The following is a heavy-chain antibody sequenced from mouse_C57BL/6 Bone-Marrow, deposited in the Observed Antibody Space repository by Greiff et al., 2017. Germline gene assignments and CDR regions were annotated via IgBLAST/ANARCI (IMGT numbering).Heavy chain of an antibody. V-gene: IGHV5-17*01. CDR1: GFTFSDYG. CDR2: ISSGSSTI. D-gene: IGHD2-1*01. CDR3: ARPCFYGNSWFAY. Sequence: VQLQQSGGGLVKPGGSLKLSCAASGFTFSDYGMHWVRQAPEKGLEWVAYISSGSSTIYYADTVKGRFTISRDNAKNTLFLQMTSLRSEDTAMYYCARPCFYGNSWFAYWGQGTLVTVSA. J-gene: IGHJ3*01.